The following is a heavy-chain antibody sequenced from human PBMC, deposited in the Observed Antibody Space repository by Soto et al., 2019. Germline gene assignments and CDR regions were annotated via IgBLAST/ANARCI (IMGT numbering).Heavy chain of an antibody. V-gene: IGHV3-30-3*01. Sequence: GGSLRLSCAASGFTFSSYAMHWVRQAPGKGLEWVAVISYDGSNKYYADSVKGRFTISRDNSKNTLYLQMNSLRAEDTAVYYCARPRYSYGPADFDYWGQGTLVTVSS. CDR1: GFTFSSYA. D-gene: IGHD5-18*01. CDR2: ISYDGSNK. J-gene: IGHJ4*02. CDR3: ARPRYSYGPADFDY.